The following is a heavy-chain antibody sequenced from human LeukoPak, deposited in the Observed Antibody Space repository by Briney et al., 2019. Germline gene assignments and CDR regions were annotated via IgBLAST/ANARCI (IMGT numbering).Heavy chain of an antibody. Sequence: GGSLRLSCAASGFTFSSYAMSWVRQAPGRGLEWVSAISGSGGSTYYADSVKGRFTISRDNSKNTLYLQMNSLRAEDTAVYYCAKDMDVVVVAATNFDYWGQGTLVTVSS. CDR1: GFTFSSYA. J-gene: IGHJ4*02. V-gene: IGHV3-23*01. CDR2: ISGSGGST. CDR3: AKDMDVVVVAATNFDY. D-gene: IGHD2-15*01.